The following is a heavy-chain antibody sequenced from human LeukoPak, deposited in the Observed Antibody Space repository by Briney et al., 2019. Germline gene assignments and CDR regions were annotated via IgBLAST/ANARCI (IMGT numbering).Heavy chain of an antibody. D-gene: IGHD3-10*01. Sequence: SETLSLTCAVYGGSFSGYYWSWIRQPPGKGLEWIGEINHSGSTNYNPSLKSRVTISVDTSKNQFSLKLSSVTAADTAVYYCARAFPRGSGSYYNGYAWGQGTLVTVSS. J-gene: IGHJ5*02. CDR2: INHSGST. CDR3: ARAFPRGSGSYYNGYA. CDR1: GGSFSGYY. V-gene: IGHV4-34*01.